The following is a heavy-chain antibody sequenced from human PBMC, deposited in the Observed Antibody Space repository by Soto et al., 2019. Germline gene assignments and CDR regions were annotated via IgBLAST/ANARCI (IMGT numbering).Heavy chain of an antibody. CDR2: IYYSGST. CDR3: ARVGVVPAAILAFDI. V-gene: IGHV4-59*01. CDR1: GGSISSYY. Sequence: SETLSLTCTVSGGSISSYYWSWIRQPPGKGLEWIGYIYYSGSTNYNPSLKSRVTISVDTSKNQFSLKLSSVTAADTAVYYCARVGVVPAAILAFDIWGQGTMVTLSS. D-gene: IGHD2-2*01. J-gene: IGHJ3*02.